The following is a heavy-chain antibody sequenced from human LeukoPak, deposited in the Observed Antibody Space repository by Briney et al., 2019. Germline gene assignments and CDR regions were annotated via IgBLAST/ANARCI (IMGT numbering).Heavy chain of an antibody. J-gene: IGHJ4*02. Sequence: GESLKISCKGSGYSFTSYWISWVRQMPGKGLEWMGRIDPSDSYTNYSPSFQGHVTIPADKSISTAYLQWSSLKASDTAMYYCARQIRNDILTGYYRDLDYWGQGTLVTVSS. V-gene: IGHV5-10-1*01. CDR1: GYSFTSYW. CDR3: ARQIRNDILTGYYRDLDY. CDR2: IDPSDSYT. D-gene: IGHD3-9*01.